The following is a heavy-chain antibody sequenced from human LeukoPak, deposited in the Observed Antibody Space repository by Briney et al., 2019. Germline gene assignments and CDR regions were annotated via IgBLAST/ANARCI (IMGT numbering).Heavy chain of an antibody. CDR1: GGSVSSHY. Sequence: SETLSLTCFVSGGSVSSHYWSWIRQPPGKGLEWIGYIYYSGDTNHNPSLESRVTVSVDTSTNQFSLKLSSVTAADTAVYYCARGSIAGFEDRGQGTLVTVSS. CDR3: ARGSIAGFED. V-gene: IGHV4-59*02. D-gene: IGHD6-6*01. CDR2: IYYSGDT. J-gene: IGHJ4*02.